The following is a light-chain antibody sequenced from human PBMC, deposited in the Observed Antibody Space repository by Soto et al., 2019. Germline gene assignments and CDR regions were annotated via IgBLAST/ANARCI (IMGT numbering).Light chain of an antibody. CDR1: QSVSSN. V-gene: IGKV3-15*01. CDR2: RAS. J-gene: IGKJ5*01. CDR3: QQYNDWPTIT. Sequence: EIVMTQSPATLSVSPGERATLSCRASQSVSSNLAWYQHKPGQAPRFLIYRASTRATGVPARFSGSGSGTEFTLTISSLQSEDFAVYYGQQYNDWPTITFGQGTRLEI.